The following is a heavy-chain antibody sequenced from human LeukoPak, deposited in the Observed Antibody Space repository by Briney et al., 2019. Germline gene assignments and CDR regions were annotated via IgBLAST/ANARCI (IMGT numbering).Heavy chain of an antibody. V-gene: IGHV3-30*02. CDR2: IRYDGSNK. Sequence: GGSLRLSCAASGFTFSSYGMHWVRQAPGKGLEWVTFIRYDGSNKYYTDSVKARFTISRDNSRNTLYLQMNSLRAEDTAVYYCVLGDSLDYWGQGTLVTVSS. CDR1: GFTFSSYG. J-gene: IGHJ4*02. CDR3: VLGDSLDY. D-gene: IGHD2-21*02.